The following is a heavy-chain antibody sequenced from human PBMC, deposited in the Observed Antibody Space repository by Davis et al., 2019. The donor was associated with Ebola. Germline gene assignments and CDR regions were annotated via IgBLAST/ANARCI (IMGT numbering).Heavy chain of an antibody. J-gene: IGHJ3*02. CDR1: GFTFSSYW. CDR3: AKDQQAKRGLGAFDI. CDR2: INRDGSTT. Sequence: HTGGSLRLSCAASGFTFSSYWMHWVRQAPGKGLVWVSCINRDGSTTTYADSVKGRFTISRDNAKNTLYLQMNSLRVEDTAVYYCAKDQQAKRGLGAFDIWGQGTMVTVSS. D-gene: IGHD6-13*01. V-gene: IGHV3-74*03.